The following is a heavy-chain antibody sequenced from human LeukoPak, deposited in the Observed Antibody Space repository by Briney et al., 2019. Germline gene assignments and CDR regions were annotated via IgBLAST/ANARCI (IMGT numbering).Heavy chain of an antibody. CDR3: ARRLSGYSRYWFDP. J-gene: IGHJ5*02. V-gene: IGHV4-34*01. CDR1: GLTFSTYW. CDR2: INHSGST. Sequence: GSLRLSCAASGLTFSTYWMSWIRQPPGKGLEWIGEINHSGSTNYNPSLKSRVTISVDTSKNQFSLKLSSVTAADTAVYYCARRLSGYSRYWFDPWGQGTLVTVSS. D-gene: IGHD6-13*01.